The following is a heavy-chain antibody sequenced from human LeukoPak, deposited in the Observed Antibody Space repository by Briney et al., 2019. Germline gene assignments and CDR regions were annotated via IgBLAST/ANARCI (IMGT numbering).Heavy chain of an antibody. CDR3: ARRSGSYFDY. J-gene: IGHJ4*02. V-gene: IGHV5-51*01. CDR2: IHPGDSDT. D-gene: IGHD1-26*01. CDR1: GYSFTNFW. Sequence: GEALKISCKGSGYSFTNFWIGWVRKMPGKGLEWMGIIHPGDSDTRYSPSFQAQVTISADKSISTAYLQWNSLKASDTAMYYCARRSGSYFDYWGQGTLVTVSS.